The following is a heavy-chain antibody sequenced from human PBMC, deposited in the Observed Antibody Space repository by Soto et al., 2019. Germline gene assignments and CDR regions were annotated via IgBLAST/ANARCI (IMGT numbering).Heavy chain of an antibody. Sequence: QVQLVESGGGVVQPGRSLRLSCAAYGFTFSSYGMHWVRQAPDKGLEWVAVISYDGSNKYYADSVKGRFTISRDNSKNTLYLQMNSLRAEDTAVYYCAKDLEAAADDWGQGTLVTVSS. D-gene: IGHD6-25*01. CDR2: ISYDGSNK. CDR1: GFTFSSYG. CDR3: AKDLEAAADD. J-gene: IGHJ4*02. V-gene: IGHV3-30*18.